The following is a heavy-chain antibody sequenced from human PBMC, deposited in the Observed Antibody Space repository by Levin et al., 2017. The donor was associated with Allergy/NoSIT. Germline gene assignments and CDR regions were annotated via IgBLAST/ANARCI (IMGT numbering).Heavy chain of an antibody. V-gene: IGHV3-23*01. D-gene: IGHD1-14*01. CDR2: IYAGGDTT. Sequence: SGESLKISCAGSGFTFSSYTMSWVRQAPGKGLEWVSAIYAGGDTTHYADSVRGRFTISRDNSKNTLYLQMDSLRAEDTAVYYCAKNGPSGSRNYDYWGQGTLVTVSS. CDR3: AKNGPSGSRNYDY. CDR1: GFTFSSYT. J-gene: IGHJ4*02.